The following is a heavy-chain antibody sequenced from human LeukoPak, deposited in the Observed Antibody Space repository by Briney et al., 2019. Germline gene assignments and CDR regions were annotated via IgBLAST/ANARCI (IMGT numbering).Heavy chain of an antibody. Sequence: SVKVSCKASGGTFSSYAISWVRQAPGQGLEWMGRIIPIFGTANYAQKFQGRVTITTDESTSTPYMELSSLRSEDTAVYYCARDLQYYGDHTGSWFDPWGQGTLVTVSS. CDR1: GGTFSSYA. V-gene: IGHV1-69*05. CDR2: IIPIFGTA. CDR3: ARDLQYYGDHTGSWFDP. D-gene: IGHD4-17*01. J-gene: IGHJ5*02.